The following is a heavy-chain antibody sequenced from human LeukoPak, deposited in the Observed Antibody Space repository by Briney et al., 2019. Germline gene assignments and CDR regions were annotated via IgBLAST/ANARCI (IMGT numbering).Heavy chain of an antibody. Sequence: GGSLRLSCAASGFAFSSYSMNWVRQAPGKGLEWVSAISGSGGSTYYADSVKGRFTISRDNSKNTLYLQMNSLRAEDTAVYYCAKGWGTMVREVKASAFDIWGQGTMVTVSS. CDR1: GFAFSSYS. CDR2: ISGSGGST. V-gene: IGHV3-23*01. CDR3: AKGWGTMVREVKASAFDI. D-gene: IGHD3-10*01. J-gene: IGHJ3*02.